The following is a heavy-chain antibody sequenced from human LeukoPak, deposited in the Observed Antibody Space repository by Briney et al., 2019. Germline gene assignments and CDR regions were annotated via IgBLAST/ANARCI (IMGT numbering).Heavy chain of an antibody. J-gene: IGHJ4*02. CDR3: ARVHIAVAGPYVDY. Sequence: QPGGSLRLSCAASGFTFSSYEMNWVRQAPGKGLEWVSYISSSGSTRYYADSVKGRFTVSRDNAKNSLYLQMNSLRAEDTAVYYCARVHIAVAGPYVDYWGQGTLVTVSS. CDR1: GFTFSSYE. CDR2: ISSSGSTR. V-gene: IGHV3-48*03. D-gene: IGHD6-19*01.